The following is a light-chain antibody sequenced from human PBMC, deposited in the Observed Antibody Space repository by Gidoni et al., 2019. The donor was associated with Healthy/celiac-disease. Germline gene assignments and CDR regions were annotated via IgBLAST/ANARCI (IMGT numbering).Light chain of an antibody. Sequence: IVFTQSPGTLSLSPGERATLSCRASQSVSSSYLACYQQKPGHAPRLLIYGASSRAPGIPDRFSGRGAGKDFTLIISRLEPEDFAVYYCQQYGSSITFGQGTRLEIK. CDR3: QQYGSSIT. CDR2: GAS. CDR1: QSVSSSY. J-gene: IGKJ5*01. V-gene: IGKV3-20*01.